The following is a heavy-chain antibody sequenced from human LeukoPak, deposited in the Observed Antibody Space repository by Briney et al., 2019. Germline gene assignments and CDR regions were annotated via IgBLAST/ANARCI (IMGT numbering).Heavy chain of an antibody. Sequence: PGGSLRLSCAASGFTFSSYSMNWVRQAPGKGLEWVSSISSSSSYIYYADSVKGRFTISRDNAKNSLYLRMNSLRAEDTAVYYCARDGGDDSSGYYYGYWGQGTLVTVSS. CDR2: ISSSSSYI. J-gene: IGHJ4*02. CDR1: GFTFSSYS. D-gene: IGHD3-22*01. CDR3: ARDGGDDSSGYYYGY. V-gene: IGHV3-21*01.